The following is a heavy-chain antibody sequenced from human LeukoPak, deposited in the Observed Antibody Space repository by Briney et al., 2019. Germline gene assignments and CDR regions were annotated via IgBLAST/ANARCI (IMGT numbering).Heavy chain of an antibody. Sequence: GGSLRLSCAASGFTFSTYGMHWVRQAPGKGLEWVAFIRYDGSIKYYADSVKGRFTISRDNSNNTLFLQMTSLRAEDTAIYYCTKGRTTTVRFLIDFWGQGTLVTVSS. CDR3: TKGRTTTVRFLIDF. J-gene: IGHJ4*02. V-gene: IGHV3-30*02. CDR1: GFTFSTYG. CDR2: IRYDGSIK. D-gene: IGHD4-17*01.